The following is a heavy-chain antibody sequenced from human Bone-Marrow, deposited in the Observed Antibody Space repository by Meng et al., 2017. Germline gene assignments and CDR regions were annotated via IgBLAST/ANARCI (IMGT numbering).Heavy chain of an antibody. V-gene: IGHV1-2*06. Sequence: QVQLVKVGAEVKRPGASVKVSRKPSGYNFPDYYRHWVRRAPGQGLEWMGRINPKSGDTHYAQKFQARVTMTGDTSISTAYMELSGLRSDDTAMYYCARDEDISAAGKLFGDYWGQGTLVTVSS. CDR2: INPKSGDT. CDR1: GYNFPDYY. CDR3: ARDEDISAAGKLFGDY. J-gene: IGHJ4*02. D-gene: IGHD6-25*01.